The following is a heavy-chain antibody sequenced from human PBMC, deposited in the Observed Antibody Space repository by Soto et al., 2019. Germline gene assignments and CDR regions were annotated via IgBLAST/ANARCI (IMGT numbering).Heavy chain of an antibody. CDR3: ARGYSAIEY. CDR1: GFTFTDDY. CDR2: ISGSGGTI. Sequence: QVQLVESGGGLVKPGGSLRLSCAASGFTFTDDYMTWVRQAPGKGLEWISYISGSGGTIYYADSVKGRFTISRDNAKTSLYLQMNTLRAEDSALYYCARGYSAIEYWGHGTPVTVSS. D-gene: IGHD2-21*01. V-gene: IGHV3-11*01. J-gene: IGHJ4*01.